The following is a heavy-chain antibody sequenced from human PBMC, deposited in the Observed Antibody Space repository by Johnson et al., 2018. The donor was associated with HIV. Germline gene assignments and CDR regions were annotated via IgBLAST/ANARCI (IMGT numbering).Heavy chain of an antibody. V-gene: IGHV3-7*05. CDR2: IKQDGSEK. CDR1: GFTFSSYW. Sequence: VQLVESGGGLVQPGGSLRLSCAASGFTFSSYWMSWVRQAPGKGLEWVANIKQDGSEKYYVDSVKGRFTISRDNAKNSLYLQMNSLKTEDTAVYYCTTDKGVAAAGGGSFGAFDIWGQGTMVTVSS. CDR3: TTDKGVAAAGGGSFGAFDI. J-gene: IGHJ3*02. D-gene: IGHD6-13*01.